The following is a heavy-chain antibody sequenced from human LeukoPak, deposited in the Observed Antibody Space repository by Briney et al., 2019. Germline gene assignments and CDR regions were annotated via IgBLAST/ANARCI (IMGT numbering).Heavy chain of an antibody. CDR3: ARAPSVGSYDGWFDP. V-gene: IGHV4-39*07. D-gene: IGHD1-26*01. CDR1: GGSISSSNYY. J-gene: IGHJ5*02. Sequence: SETLSLTCTVSGGSISSSNYYWGWIRQPPGKGLEWIGSMYYSGSTYYNPSLKSRVTISVDTSKNQFSLKLSSVTAADTSVYYCARAPSVGSYDGWFDPWGQGTLVTVSS. CDR2: MYYSGST.